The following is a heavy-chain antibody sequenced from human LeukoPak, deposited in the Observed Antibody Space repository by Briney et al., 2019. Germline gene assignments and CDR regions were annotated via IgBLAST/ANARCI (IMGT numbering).Heavy chain of an antibody. CDR3: ARATSWIQLWSDAFDI. CDR1: GGSFSGYY. J-gene: IGHJ3*02. V-gene: IGHV4-34*01. D-gene: IGHD5-18*01. CDR2: INHSGST. Sequence: SETLSLTCAVYGGSFSGYYWSWIRQPPGKGLEWIGEINHSGSTNYNPSLKSRVTISVDTSKNQFSLKLSSVTAADTAVYYCARATSWIQLWSDAFDIWGQGTMVTVSS.